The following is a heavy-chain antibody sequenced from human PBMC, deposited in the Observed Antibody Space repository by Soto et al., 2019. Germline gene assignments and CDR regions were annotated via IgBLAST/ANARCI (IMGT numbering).Heavy chain of an antibody. CDR2: IRETGNT. CDR3: AKQKMGVIRALDY. Sequence: PGGSLRLSCAASGFTFSNYAMSWIRQAPGKGLEWVSTIRETGNTYYADSVRGRFATSRDNSENTLYLQMSSLRAEDTAVYYCAKQKMGVIRALDYWGQGTLVTVFS. CDR1: GFTFSNYA. J-gene: IGHJ4*02. D-gene: IGHD1-26*01. V-gene: IGHV3-23*01.